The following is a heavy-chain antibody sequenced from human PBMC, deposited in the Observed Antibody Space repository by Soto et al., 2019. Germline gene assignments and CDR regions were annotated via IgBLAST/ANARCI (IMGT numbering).Heavy chain of an antibody. D-gene: IGHD4-17*01. CDR3: AKGSGYGDYYFEY. V-gene: IGHV3-30*18. CDR1: GFTFRGYG. J-gene: IGHJ4*02. Sequence: QVQLVESGGGVVQPGRSLRLSCAASGFTFRGYGIHWVRQAPGKGLEWVAVISYDGSNIYYANSVKGRFTISRDNSKNTLYPQMNSLRPEDTAVYYCAKGSGYGDYYFEYWGQGTLVTVSS. CDR2: ISYDGSNI.